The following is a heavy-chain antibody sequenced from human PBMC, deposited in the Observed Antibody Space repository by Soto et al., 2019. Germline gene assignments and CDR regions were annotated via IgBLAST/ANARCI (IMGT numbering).Heavy chain of an antibody. CDR2: VNNDGRDT. V-gene: IGHV3-74*01. CDR3: ARGSIYHAFDI. CDR1: GFSFSNYW. J-gene: IGHJ3*02. Sequence: EVQVVESGGDLVQPGGSLRLSCAASGFSFSNYWMHWVRQAPGKGLVWVSRVNNDGRDTIYADSVMGRFTVSRDNAKNTLFLQMNSLRIDDTSMYYCARGSIYHAFDIWGQGTMVTVSS. D-gene: IGHD3-3*02.